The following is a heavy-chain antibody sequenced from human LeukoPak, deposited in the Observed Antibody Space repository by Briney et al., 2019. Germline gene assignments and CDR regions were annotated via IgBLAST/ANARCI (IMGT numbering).Heavy chain of an antibody. CDR1: GFTFTGYY. Sequence: GASVKVSCKASGFTFTGYYMHWVRQAPGQGLEWMGWINPNSGGTNYAQKFQGRVTMTRDTSISTAYMELSRLRSDDTAVYYCARVPVSPGYSYRPNLYYYYGMDVWGQGTTVTVSS. D-gene: IGHD5-18*01. J-gene: IGHJ6*02. V-gene: IGHV1-2*02. CDR3: ARVPVSPGYSYRPNLYYYYGMDV. CDR2: INPNSGGT.